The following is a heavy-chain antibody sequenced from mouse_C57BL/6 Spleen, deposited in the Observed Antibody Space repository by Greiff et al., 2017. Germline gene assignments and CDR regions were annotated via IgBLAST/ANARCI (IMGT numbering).Heavy chain of an antibody. CDR3: ARSDDYDRFAY. J-gene: IGHJ3*01. Sequence: QVQLKQPGAELVKPGASVKLSCKASGYTFTSYWMHWVKQRPGRGLEWIGRIDPNSGGTKYNEKFKSKATLTVDKPSSTAYMQLSSLTSEDSAVYYCARSDDYDRFAYWGQGTLVTVSA. CDR2: IDPNSGGT. V-gene: IGHV1-72*01. D-gene: IGHD2-4*01. CDR1: GYTFTSYW.